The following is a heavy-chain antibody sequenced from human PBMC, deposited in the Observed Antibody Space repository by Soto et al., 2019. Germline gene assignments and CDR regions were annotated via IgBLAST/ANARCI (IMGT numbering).Heavy chain of an antibody. V-gene: IGHV3-30-3*01. CDR3: ARDRLRYNWNDFPYYYYGMDV. Sequence: QVQLVESGGGVVQPGRSLRLSCAASGFTFSSYAMHWVRQAPGKGLEWVAVISYDGSNKYYADSVKGRFTISRDNSKNTLYLQITSLRAEDTAVYYCARDRLRYNWNDFPYYYYGMDVWGQGTTVTVSS. J-gene: IGHJ6*02. CDR2: ISYDGSNK. CDR1: GFTFSSYA. D-gene: IGHD1-1*01.